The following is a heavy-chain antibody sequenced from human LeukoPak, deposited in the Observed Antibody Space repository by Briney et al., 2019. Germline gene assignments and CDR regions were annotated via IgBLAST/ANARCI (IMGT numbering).Heavy chain of an antibody. CDR3: ARKNPTEAFEY. CDR2: IGGSSSSI. CDR1: GFTLSSYS. D-gene: IGHD1-1*01. V-gene: IGHV3-21*01. Sequence: GGSLRLSCAASGFTLSSYSMNWVRQAPGKGLEWVSSIGGSSSSIYYADSVKGRFTISRDNAKNSLYLQMNSLRAEDTAVYYCARKNPTEAFEYWGQGTLVTVSS. J-gene: IGHJ4*02.